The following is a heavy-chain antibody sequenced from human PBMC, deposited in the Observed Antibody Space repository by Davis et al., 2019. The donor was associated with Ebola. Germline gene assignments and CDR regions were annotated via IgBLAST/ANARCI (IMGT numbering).Heavy chain of an antibody. D-gene: IGHD3-3*01. V-gene: IGHV3-23*01. CDR3: AKELRFLEWLLMGFRSPDYYYYYGMDV. J-gene: IGHJ6*02. CDR2: ISGSGGST. CDR1: GFTFSSYA. Sequence: GGSLRLSCAASGFTFSSYAMSWVRQAPGKGLEWVSAISGSGGSTYYADSVKGRFTISRDNSKNTLYLQMNSLRAEDTAVYYCAKELRFLEWLLMGFRSPDYYYYYGMDVWGQGTTVTVSS.